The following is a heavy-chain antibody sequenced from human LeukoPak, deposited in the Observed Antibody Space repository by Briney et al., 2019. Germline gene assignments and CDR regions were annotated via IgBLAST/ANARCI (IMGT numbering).Heavy chain of an antibody. CDR3: ARVPLYDYGSGSDRTSAEYFQH. CDR1: GYNFGIFG. J-gene: IGHJ1*01. V-gene: IGHV1-69*13. D-gene: IGHD3-10*01. Sequence: ASVKVSCKASGYNFGIFGISWVRQAPGQGLEWMGGIIPIFGTANYAQKFQGRVTITADESTSTAYMELSSLRSEDTAVYYCARVPLYDYGSGSDRTSAEYFQHWGQGTLVTVSS. CDR2: IIPIFGTA.